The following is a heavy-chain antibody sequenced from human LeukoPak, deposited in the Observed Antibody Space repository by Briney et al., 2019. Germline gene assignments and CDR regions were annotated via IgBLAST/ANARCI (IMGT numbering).Heavy chain of an antibody. D-gene: IGHD6-6*01. CDR2: IYYSGTT. Sequence: SETLSLTCTVSGGSISSYYWSWIRQPPGKGLEGIGYIYYSGTTNYNPSLQSRVTISVDTSKNQFSLKLTSVTAADTAVYYCARSYSRSSPYFDYWGQGSLVTVSS. J-gene: IGHJ4*02. CDR3: ARSYSRSSPYFDY. V-gene: IGHV4-59*01. CDR1: GGSISSYY.